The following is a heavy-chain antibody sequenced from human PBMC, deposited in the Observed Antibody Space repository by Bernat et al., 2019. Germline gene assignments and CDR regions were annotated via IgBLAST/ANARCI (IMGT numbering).Heavy chain of an antibody. Sequence: EVQLVETGGGLIQPGGSLRLSCAASGFTVSSNYMIWVRQAPGKGLEWVSVIYSGGSTYYADSVKGRFPISRDTSKNTLSLQMNRLRAEDTAVYYCATRPSQKGYFDYWGQGTLVTVSS. V-gene: IGHV3-53*02. CDR2: IYSGGST. CDR1: GFTVSSNY. J-gene: IGHJ4*02. CDR3: ATRPSQKGYFDY.